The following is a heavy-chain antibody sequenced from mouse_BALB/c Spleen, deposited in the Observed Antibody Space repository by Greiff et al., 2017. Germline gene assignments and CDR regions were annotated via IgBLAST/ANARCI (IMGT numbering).Heavy chain of an antibody. CDR3: ARAVYGPFDY. J-gene: IGHJ2*01. V-gene: IGHV5-17*02. CDR2: ISSGSSTI. CDR1: GFTFSSFG. D-gene: IGHD1-1*01. Sequence: EVMLVESGGGLVQPGGSRKLSCAASGFTFSSFGMHWVRQAPEKGLEWVAYISSGSSTIYYADTVKGRFTISRDNPKNTLFLQMTSLRSEDTAMYYCARAVYGPFDYWGQGTTLTVSS.